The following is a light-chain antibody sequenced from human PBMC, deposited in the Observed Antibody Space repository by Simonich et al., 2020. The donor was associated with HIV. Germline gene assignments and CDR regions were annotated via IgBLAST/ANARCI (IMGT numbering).Light chain of an antibody. Sequence: QLVLTQSPSASASLGASVRLTCTLSSGHSRSDIAWHQQQPDKGPRYLMKVDSDGSHSQGDGIPDRFSGSSYGAERYLTISSLQSEDEADYYCQTWGAGAGANWVFGGGTKLTVL. V-gene: IGLV4-69*01. CDR2: VDSDGSH. J-gene: IGLJ3*02. CDR1: SGHSRSD. CDR3: QTWGAGAGANWV.